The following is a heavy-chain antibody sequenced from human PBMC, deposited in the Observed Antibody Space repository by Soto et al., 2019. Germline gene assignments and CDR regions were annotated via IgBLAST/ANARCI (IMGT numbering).Heavy chain of an antibody. D-gene: IGHD5-12*01. J-gene: IGHJ4*02. V-gene: IGHV4-30-4*01. CDR1: GGSISSGDYY. CDR2: IYYSGST. Sequence: SETLSLTCTVSGGSISSGDYYWSWIRQPPGKGLEWIGYIYYSGSTYYNPSLKSRVTISVDTSKNQFSLKLSSVTAADTAVYYCARDVIQFYRGYDYFDYWGQGTLVTVSS. CDR3: ARDVIQFYRGYDYFDY.